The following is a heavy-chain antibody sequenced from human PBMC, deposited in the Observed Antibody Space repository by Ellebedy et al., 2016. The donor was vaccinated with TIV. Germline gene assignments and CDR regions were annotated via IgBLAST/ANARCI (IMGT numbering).Heavy chain of an antibody. J-gene: IGHJ6*02. D-gene: IGHD1-7*01. V-gene: IGHV1-18*01. CDR2: ISAYNGNT. CDR1: GYTFTSYG. Sequence: ASVKVSCKASGYTFTSYGISWVRQAPGQGLEWMGWISAYNGNTNYAQKLQGRVTMTTDTSTSTVYMELRSLRSDDTAVYYCARGAGLELRYYYGMDVWGQGTTVTVSS. CDR3: ARGAGLELRYYYGMDV.